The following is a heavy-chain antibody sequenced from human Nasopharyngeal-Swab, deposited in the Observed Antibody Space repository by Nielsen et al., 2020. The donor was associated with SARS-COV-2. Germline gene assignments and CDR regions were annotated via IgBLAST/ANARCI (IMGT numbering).Heavy chain of an antibody. J-gene: IGHJ3*02. CDR3: ARTPPTIAAHAFDI. CDR1: GFSLSPSGMC. Sequence: SGPTLVKPTQTLTLTCTFSGFSLSPSGMCVSWIRQPPGKALEWLALIDWDDDKYYRTSLKTRLTISKDTSKNQVVLTVTDMDPVDTATYYCARTPPTIAAHAFDIWGQGTMVTVSS. V-gene: IGHV2-70*01. D-gene: IGHD6-13*01. CDR2: IDWDDDK.